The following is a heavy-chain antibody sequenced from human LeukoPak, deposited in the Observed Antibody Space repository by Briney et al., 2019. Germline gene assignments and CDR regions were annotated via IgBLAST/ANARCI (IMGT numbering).Heavy chain of an antibody. CDR3: ARCGFGDYSLGYFQY. CDR1: GYSFTDYW. V-gene: IGHV5-51*01. Sequence: GESLKISCKGSGYSFTDYWIAWLRQMPGKGLEWMGIIYPGDSDTRYSPSFQGQVTFSADESISTAYLQWRSLKASDTAMYYCARCGFGDYSLGYFQYWGQGTLVTVSS. D-gene: IGHD4-17*01. CDR2: IYPGDSDT. J-gene: IGHJ1*01.